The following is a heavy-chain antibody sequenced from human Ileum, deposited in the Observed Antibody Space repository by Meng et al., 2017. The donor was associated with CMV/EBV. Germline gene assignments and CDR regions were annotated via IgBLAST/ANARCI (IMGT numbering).Heavy chain of an antibody. D-gene: IGHD6-13*01. CDR2: ISSSGSTI. CDR1: GFSFSDYF. J-gene: IGHJ4*02. CDR3: ARWGVAAPSDY. Sequence: GGSLRLSCAASGFSFSDYFMSWIRQAPGKGLEWLSYISSSGSTIFYADSVKGRFTIFKDNAKNSLYLQMNSLRAEDTAVYYCARWGVAAPSDYWGQGTLVTVSS. V-gene: IGHV3-11*04.